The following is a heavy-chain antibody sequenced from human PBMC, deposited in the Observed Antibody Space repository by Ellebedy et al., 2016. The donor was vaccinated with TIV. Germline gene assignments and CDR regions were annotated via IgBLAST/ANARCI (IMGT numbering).Heavy chain of an antibody. J-gene: IGHJ4*02. V-gene: IGHV4-34*01. Sequence: MPSETLSLTCAVYGGSFSGYHWSWIRQPPGKGLEWIGEINNSGGTYYNPSLKSRVTISVDTSKNQFSLTLSSVTAADTAGYYCARGPYTNWPLLGHWGQGTLVTVSS. CDR2: INNSGGT. CDR3: ARGPYTNWPLLGH. CDR1: GGSFSGYH. D-gene: IGHD3-16*01.